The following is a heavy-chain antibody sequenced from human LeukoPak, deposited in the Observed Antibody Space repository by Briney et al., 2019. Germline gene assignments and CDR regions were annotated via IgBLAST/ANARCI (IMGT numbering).Heavy chain of an antibody. CDR2: INPNSGGT. CDR1: GYTFTGYY. V-gene: IGHV1-2*02. J-gene: IGHJ4*02. CDR3: ARDGHYYDILPGYYPFDY. D-gene: IGHD3-9*01. Sequence: ASVKVSCKASGYTFTGYYMHWVRQAPGQGLEWMGWINPNSGGTNYAQKFQGRVTMTRDTSISTAYMELSRLRSDDTAVYYCARDGHYYDILPGYYPFDYWGQGTLVTVSS.